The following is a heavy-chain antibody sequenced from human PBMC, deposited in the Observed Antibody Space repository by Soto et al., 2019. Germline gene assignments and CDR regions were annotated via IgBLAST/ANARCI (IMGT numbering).Heavy chain of an antibody. CDR3: ARYTVVVVAATPADYYYYMDV. CDR1: GFTFSSYS. D-gene: IGHD2-15*01. V-gene: IGHV3-21*01. J-gene: IGHJ6*03. Sequence: GGSLRLSCAASGFTFSSYSMNWVRQAPGKGLEWVSSISSSSSYIYYADSVKGRFTISRDNAKNSLYLQMNSLRAEDTAVYYCARYTVVVVAATPADYYYYMDVWGKGTTVTVSS. CDR2: ISSSSSYI.